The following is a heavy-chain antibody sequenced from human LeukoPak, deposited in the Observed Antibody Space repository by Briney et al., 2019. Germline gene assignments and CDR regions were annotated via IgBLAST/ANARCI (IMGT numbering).Heavy chain of an antibody. CDR2: ISGSGGST. Sequence: GGSLRLSCAASGFTFSSYGMHWVRQAPGKGLEWVSAISGSGGSTYYADSVKGRFTISRDNSKNTLYLQMNSLRAEDTAVYYCAKGGYSYGPMYYFDYWGQGTLVTVSS. CDR3: AKGGYSYGPMYYFDY. D-gene: IGHD5-18*01. J-gene: IGHJ4*02. V-gene: IGHV3-23*01. CDR1: GFTFSSYG.